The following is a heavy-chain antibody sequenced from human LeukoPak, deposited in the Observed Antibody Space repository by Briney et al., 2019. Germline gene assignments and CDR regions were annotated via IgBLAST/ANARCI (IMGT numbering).Heavy chain of an antibody. CDR3: ARDQVDAGSYFAFFDY. J-gene: IGHJ4*02. D-gene: IGHD1-26*01. V-gene: IGHV1-2*02. CDR1: GYTFTGYY. CDR2: IYPHSGGT. Sequence: ASVKVSCKASGYTFTGYYVHWVRQAPGQGPEWMGWIYPHSGGTNYAQKFQGRVTMTRDTSISTAYMELSGLRSDDTAVYYCARDQVDAGSYFAFFDYWGQGTLVTVSS.